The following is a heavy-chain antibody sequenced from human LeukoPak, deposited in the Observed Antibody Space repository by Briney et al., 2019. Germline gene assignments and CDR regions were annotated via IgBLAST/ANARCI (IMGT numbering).Heavy chain of an antibody. V-gene: IGHV4-39*01. Sequence: SETLSLTCSVSGGSFSSSSYYWGWIRQPPGKGLEWIANIYYSGRTYYNPSLKSRVTISEDTSKNQFSLKLRSVTAADTAVYYCARLLETTRDFDSWGQGTLVTVSS. D-gene: IGHD1-1*01. J-gene: IGHJ4*02. CDR3: ARLLETTRDFDS. CDR1: GGSFSSSSYY. CDR2: IYYSGRT.